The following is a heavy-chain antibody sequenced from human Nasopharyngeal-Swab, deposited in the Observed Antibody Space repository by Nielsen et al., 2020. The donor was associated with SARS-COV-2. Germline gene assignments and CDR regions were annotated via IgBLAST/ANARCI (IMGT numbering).Heavy chain of an antibody. CDR3: TNDCYFDY. J-gene: IGHJ4*02. V-gene: IGHV3-73*01. D-gene: IGHD1-1*01. CDR2: IVDKVHNYAT. CDR1: GFTFSASA. Sequence: GGSLRPSCPASGFTFSASAIHWVRQASGKGLEWVGCIVDKVHNYATTYGVSVQARFTISRDDSKNTAFLQMDSLKTEDTALYYCTNDCYFDYWGQGTLVTVSS.